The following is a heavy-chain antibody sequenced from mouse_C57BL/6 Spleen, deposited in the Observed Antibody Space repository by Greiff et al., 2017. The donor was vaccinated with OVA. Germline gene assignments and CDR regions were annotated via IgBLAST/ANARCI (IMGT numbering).Heavy chain of an antibody. CDR1: GYTFTSSW. Sequence: VQLQQPGAELVRPGSSVKLSCKASGYTFTSSWMHWVKQRPIQGLEWIGNIDPSDSETHYNQKFKDKATLTVDKSSSTAYMQLSSLTSEDSAVYYCARSYYGSSYETLGCAYWGQGTLVTVSA. CDR2: IDPSDSET. CDR3: ARSYYGSSYETLGCAY. V-gene: IGHV1-52*01. J-gene: IGHJ3*01. D-gene: IGHD1-1*01.